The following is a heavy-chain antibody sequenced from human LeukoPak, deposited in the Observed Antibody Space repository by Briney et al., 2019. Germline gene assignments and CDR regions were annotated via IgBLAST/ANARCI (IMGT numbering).Heavy chain of an antibody. D-gene: IGHD5-18*01. V-gene: IGHV3-23*01. CDR1: GFTFSSYA. CDR3: AKDRDSYGYKPFDY. J-gene: IGHJ4*02. Sequence: GGSLRLSCAASGFTFSSYATSWVRQAPGKGLEWVSAISGSGGSTYYADSVKGRFTISRDNSKNTLYLQMNSLRAEDTAVYYCAKDRDSYGYKPFDYWGQGTLVTVSS. CDR2: ISGSGGST.